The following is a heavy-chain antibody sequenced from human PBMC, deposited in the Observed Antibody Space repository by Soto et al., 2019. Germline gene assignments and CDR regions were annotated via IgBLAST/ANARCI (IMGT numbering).Heavy chain of an antibody. CDR3: AKDRSENFWVYYYAMDV. CDR1: GFNFGAYA. Sequence: EARLLESGGGLIQPGGSLRLSCEASGFNFGAYAMSWVRQAPGKGLEWVSGISGSSSGTYYTDSVKGRFTISRDNSKNTVYLQMNSLRGEDTAVYYCAKDRSENFWVYYYAMDVWGQGTAVTASS. D-gene: IGHD6-19*01. J-gene: IGHJ6*02. V-gene: IGHV3-23*01. CDR2: ISGSSSGT.